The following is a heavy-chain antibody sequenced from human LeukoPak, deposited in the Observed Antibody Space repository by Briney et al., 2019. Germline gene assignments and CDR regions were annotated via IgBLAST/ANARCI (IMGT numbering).Heavy chain of an antibody. V-gene: IGHV3-23*01. CDR2: ISGSGGST. D-gene: IGHD3-9*01. CDR3: ARRHYDVLTGSRAGWFDP. Sequence: GGSLRLSCAASGFTFSSYAMSWVRQAPGKGLEWVSAISGSGGSTYYADSVKGRFTISRDNSKNTLYLQMNSLRAEDTAVCYCARRHYDVLTGSRAGWFDPWGQGTLVTVSS. J-gene: IGHJ5*02. CDR1: GFTFSSYA.